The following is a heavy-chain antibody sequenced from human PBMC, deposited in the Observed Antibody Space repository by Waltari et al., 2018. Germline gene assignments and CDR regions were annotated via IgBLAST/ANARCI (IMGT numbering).Heavy chain of an antibody. CDR3: TRYDASSSAGWFDP. CDR2: INYSGST. D-gene: IGHD6-6*01. Sequence: QVQLQESGPGLVKPSETLSLTCTVSGDSLGRYYWGWIRQPPGKGLEWIGYINYSGSTYYNPSLNNRVTISVDTSKNQFSLKLNSVTAADTAVYYCTRYDASSSAGWFDPWGQGTLVTVSS. J-gene: IGHJ5*02. CDR1: GDSLGRYY. V-gene: IGHV4-59*01.